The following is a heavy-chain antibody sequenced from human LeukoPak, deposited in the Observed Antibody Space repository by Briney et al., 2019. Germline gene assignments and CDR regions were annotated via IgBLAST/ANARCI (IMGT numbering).Heavy chain of an antibody. V-gene: IGHV4-59*01. D-gene: IGHD1-26*01. J-gene: IGHJ3*02. CDR1: GGSISSYY. CDR3: AKWDSQRRAFDI. CDR2: IHDNGNS. Sequence: SETLSLTCTVSGGSISSYYWSWIRQPPGNEPEWIGYIHDNGNSKQNPSLKSRVTMSVDTPKNHFSLSLISVTAADTAVYYCAKWDSQRRAFDIWGQGTMVTVSS.